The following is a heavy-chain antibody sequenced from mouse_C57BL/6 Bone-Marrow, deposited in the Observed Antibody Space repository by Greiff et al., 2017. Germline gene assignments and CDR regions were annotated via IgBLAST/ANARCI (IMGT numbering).Heavy chain of an antibody. CDR2: ISDGGSYT. J-gene: IGHJ3*01. D-gene: IGHD2-13*01. CDR3: VRELAGEYAAAWFAY. Sequence: EVMLVESGGGLVKPGGSLKLSCAASGFTFSSYAMSWVRQTPEKRLEWVATISDGGSYTYYPDNVKGRFTISRDNAKNNLYLQMSHLKSEDTAMYYCVRELAGEYAAAWFAYWGPGTLVTVSA. CDR1: GFTFSSYA. V-gene: IGHV5-4*01.